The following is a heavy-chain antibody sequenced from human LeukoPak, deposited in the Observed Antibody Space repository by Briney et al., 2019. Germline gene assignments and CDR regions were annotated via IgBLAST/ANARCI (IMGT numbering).Heavy chain of an antibody. Sequence: PGGSLRLSCTASGFPFSSFWMHWVRQAPGKGLVWVSRMNSEGSSTSYADSVKGRFTISRDNSKNTLYLQMNSLRAEDTAVYYCARGGGRAYFDYWGQGTLVTVSS. J-gene: IGHJ4*02. D-gene: IGHD3-10*01. CDR2: MNSEGSST. CDR1: GFPFSSFW. CDR3: ARGGGRAYFDY. V-gene: IGHV3-74*01.